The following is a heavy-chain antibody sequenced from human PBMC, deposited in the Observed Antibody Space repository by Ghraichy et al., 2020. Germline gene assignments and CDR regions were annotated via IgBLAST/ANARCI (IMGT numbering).Heavy chain of an antibody. CDR3: TTEGDYGDYNDY. V-gene: IGHV3-15*01. CDR2: IKSKTDGGTT. J-gene: IGHJ4*02. D-gene: IGHD4-17*01. CDR1: GFTFSNAW. Sequence: GGSLRLSCAASGFTFSNAWMSWVRQAPGKGLEWVGRIKSKTDGGTTDYAAPVKCRFTISRDDSKNTLYLQMNSLKTEDTAVYYCTTEGDYGDYNDYWGQGTLVTVSS.